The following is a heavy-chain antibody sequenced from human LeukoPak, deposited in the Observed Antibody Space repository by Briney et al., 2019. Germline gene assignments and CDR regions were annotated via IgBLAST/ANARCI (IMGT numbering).Heavy chain of an antibody. J-gene: IGHJ2*01. CDR3: ARRNYYASSWYFDL. D-gene: IGHD3-10*01. V-gene: IGHV4-30-4*08. CDR1: GGSIRSGDYY. CDR2: IYSSGST. Sequence: PSETLSLTCTVSGGSIRSGDYYWSWIRQPPGKGLECIGYIYSSGSTYYSPSLKSRIAMLIDTSKNQFSLKLSSVTAADTATYYCARRNYYASSWYFDLWGRGTLVTVSS.